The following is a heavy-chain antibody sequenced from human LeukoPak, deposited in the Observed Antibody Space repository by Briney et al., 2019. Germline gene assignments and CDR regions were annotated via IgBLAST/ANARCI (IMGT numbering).Heavy chain of an antibody. CDR1: GFSIRGYW. Sequence: GGSLRLSCAASGFSIRGYWMHWVRQAPGKGLMWVSRIKSDGSWTYYADSVRGQFTISRDNAKNTLFLQMVGLRAEDTAIYYCVRDGDAYDFDLWGQGILVTVSS. J-gene: IGHJ4*02. CDR2: IKSDGSWT. D-gene: IGHD5-12*01. CDR3: VRDGDAYDFDL. V-gene: IGHV3-74*01.